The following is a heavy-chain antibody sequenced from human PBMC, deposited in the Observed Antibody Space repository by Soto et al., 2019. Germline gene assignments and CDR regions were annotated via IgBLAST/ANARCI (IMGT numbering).Heavy chain of an antibody. CDR2: IYYSGST. V-gene: IGHV4-30-4*01. CDR1: CGSIISGDYY. J-gene: IGHJ5*02. D-gene: IGHD3-3*01. Sequence: KTSETLSLTCTFSCGSIISGDYYWSWIHQPPGKGLEWIGYIYYSGSTYYNPSLKSRVTISVDTSKNQFSLKLSSVTAADTAVYYCARDTYSHLEWLPQGRFDPWGQGTLVTVSS. CDR3: ARDTYSHLEWLPQGRFDP.